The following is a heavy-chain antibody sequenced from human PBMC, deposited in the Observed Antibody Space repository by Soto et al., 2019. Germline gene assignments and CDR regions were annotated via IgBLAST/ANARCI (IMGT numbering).Heavy chain of an antibody. CDR3: ARDRGAVAGNYYYGMDV. Sequence: SETLCLTCTVSGGSISRYYWSWSRQPPGKGLEWIGYIYYSGSTNYNPSLKSRVTISVDTSKNQFSLKLSSVTAADTAVYYCARDRGAVAGNYYYGMDVWGQGTTVTVSS. CDR1: GGSISRYY. D-gene: IGHD6-19*01. V-gene: IGHV4-59*01. CDR2: IYYSGST. J-gene: IGHJ6*02.